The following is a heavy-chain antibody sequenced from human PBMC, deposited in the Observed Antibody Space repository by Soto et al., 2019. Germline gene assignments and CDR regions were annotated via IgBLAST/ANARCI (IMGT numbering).Heavy chain of an antibody. CDR3: TTDSADIVVVPATFGMDV. V-gene: IGHV3-15*01. Sequence: GGFLRLSCAASGITFSNAWMTWVRQAPGKGLEWVGRIKSITDGGTTDYAAPVKGRFTISRDDSKDTLYLQMNNLRTEDTAVYHCTTDSADIVVVPATFGMDVWGQGTTVTVSS. CDR2: IKSITDGGTT. CDR1: GITFSNAW. D-gene: IGHD2-2*01. J-gene: IGHJ6*02.